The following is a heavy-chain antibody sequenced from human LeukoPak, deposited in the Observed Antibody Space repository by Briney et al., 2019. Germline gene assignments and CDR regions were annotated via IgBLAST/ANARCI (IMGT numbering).Heavy chain of an antibody. J-gene: IGHJ5*02. V-gene: IGHV5-51*01. D-gene: IGHD3-3*01. CDR1: GYSFTSYW. CDR2: IYPGDSDT. Sequence: GESLKISCKGSGYSFTSYWIGWVRQMPGKGLEWMGNIYPGDSDTRYSPSFQGQVTISADKSISTAYLQWSSLKASDTAMYYCARQGYDFWSGYSTQNWFDPWGQGTLVTVSS. CDR3: ARQGYDFWSGYSTQNWFDP.